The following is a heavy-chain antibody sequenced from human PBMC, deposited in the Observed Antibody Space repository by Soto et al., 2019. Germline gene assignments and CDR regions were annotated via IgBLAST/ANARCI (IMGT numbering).Heavy chain of an antibody. CDR3: AKEGYCSGVSCFGYFDY. CDR1: GFTFSSYG. J-gene: IGHJ4*02. D-gene: IGHD2-15*01. V-gene: IGHV3-30*18. CDR2: ISYDGSNT. Sequence: QVQLVESGGGVVQPGRSLRLSCAASGFTFSSYGMHWVRPAPGKGLEWVAVISYDGSNTYDADSVKGRFTISRDNSKNTLYLQMNSLRAEDTAVYYCAKEGYCSGVSCFGYFDYWGQGTLVTVSS.